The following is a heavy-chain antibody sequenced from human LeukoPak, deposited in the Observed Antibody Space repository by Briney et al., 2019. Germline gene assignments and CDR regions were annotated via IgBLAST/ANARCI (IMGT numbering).Heavy chain of an antibody. Sequence: ASVKVSCKASGYTFTSYYIHWVRQAPGQGLEWMGMINPSGGSTSYAQKFQGRVTITTAESTSTAYMELSSLRSEDTAVYYCARDGWNGYYYMDVWGKGTTVTVSS. D-gene: IGHD2-8*01. CDR2: INPSGGST. V-gene: IGHV1-46*01. CDR1: GYTFTSYY. CDR3: ARDGWNGYYYMDV. J-gene: IGHJ6*03.